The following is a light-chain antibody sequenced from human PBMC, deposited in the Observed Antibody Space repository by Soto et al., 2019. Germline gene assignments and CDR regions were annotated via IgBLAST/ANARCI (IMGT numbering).Light chain of an antibody. J-gene: IGKJ2*01. CDR1: QSVRSNY. V-gene: IGKV3-20*01. Sequence: EFVLTQSPGTLSLSPGERATLSCRASQSVRSNYLAWYQQKPGQSPRLLIYGASNRATGIPDRFSGSGSGTDFTLTISRLELEDFAVFYCQHYGSSAYTFGQGTTLEIK. CDR3: QHYGSSAYT. CDR2: GAS.